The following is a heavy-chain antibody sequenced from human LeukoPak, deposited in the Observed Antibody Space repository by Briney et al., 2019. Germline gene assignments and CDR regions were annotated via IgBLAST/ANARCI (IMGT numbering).Heavy chain of an antibody. CDR2: ISYDGSNK. V-gene: IGHV3-30*18. CDR1: GFTFSSYG. Sequence: GGSLRLSCAASGFTFSSYGMHWVRQAPGKGLEWVAVISYDGSNKYYADSVKGRFTISRDNSKNTLYLQMNSLRAEDTALYYCAKGGQWFDPWGQGTLVTVSS. J-gene: IGHJ5*02. CDR3: AKGGQWFDP.